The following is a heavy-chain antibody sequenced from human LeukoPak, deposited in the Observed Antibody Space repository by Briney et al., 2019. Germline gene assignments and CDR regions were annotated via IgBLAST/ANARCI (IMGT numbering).Heavy chain of an antibody. V-gene: IGHV3-48*04. J-gene: IGHJ4*02. D-gene: IGHD3-22*01. CDR1: GFTFSSSA. Sequence: GGSLRLSCAASGFTFSSSAMNWVRQAPGKGLEWVSYISSSGSTIYYADSVKGRFTISRDNAKNSLYLQMNSLRAEDTAVYYCARSRWVGYYDSSGYYFDYWGQGTLVTVSS. CDR2: ISSSGSTI. CDR3: ARSRWVGYYDSSGYYFDY.